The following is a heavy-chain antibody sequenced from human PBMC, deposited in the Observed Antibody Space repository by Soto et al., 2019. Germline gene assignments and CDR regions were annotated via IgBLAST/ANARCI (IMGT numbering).Heavy chain of an antibody. D-gene: IGHD4-17*01. CDR2: IIPIFGTA. V-gene: IGHV1-69*13. Sequence: SVKVSCKASGGTFSSYAISWVRQAPGQGLERLGGIIPIFGTANYAQKFQGRVTITADESTITAYMELSSLRSEDTAVYYCARGRSLRLSLYGMDVWGQGTTVTVSS. J-gene: IGHJ6*02. CDR3: ARGRSLRLSLYGMDV. CDR1: GGTFSSYA.